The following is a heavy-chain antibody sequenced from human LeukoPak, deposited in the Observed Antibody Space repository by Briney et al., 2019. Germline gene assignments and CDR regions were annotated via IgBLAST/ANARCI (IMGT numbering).Heavy chain of an antibody. CDR1: GYTFTTYY. V-gene: IGHV1-46*01. J-gene: IGHJ3*02. CDR3: ARKGASFGVVIGGAFDI. Sequence: ASVKVSCKASGYTFTTYYMHWVRQAPGQGLEWMGIIDPSGGGTNYAQKFQGRVTMTRDTSTSTVYMELSSLRSEDTAVYYCARKGASFGVVIGGAFDIWGQGTMVTVSS. D-gene: IGHD3-3*01. CDR2: IDPSGGGT.